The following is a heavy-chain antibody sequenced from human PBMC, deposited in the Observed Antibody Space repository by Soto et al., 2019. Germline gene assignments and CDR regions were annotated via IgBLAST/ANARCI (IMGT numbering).Heavy chain of an antibody. V-gene: IGHV4-30-2*01. J-gene: IGHJ4*02. Sequence: QLQLQESGSGLVKPSQTLSLTCAVSGGSISSGGYSWSWIRQPPGKGLEWIGYIYHSGSTYYNPSLRSRVTISVDRSKTQFSLKLSSVTAADTAVYYCARGGYCSGGSCLFDYWGQGTLVTVSS. CDR2: IYHSGST. CDR3: ARGGYCSGGSCLFDY. D-gene: IGHD2-15*01. CDR1: GGSISSGGYS.